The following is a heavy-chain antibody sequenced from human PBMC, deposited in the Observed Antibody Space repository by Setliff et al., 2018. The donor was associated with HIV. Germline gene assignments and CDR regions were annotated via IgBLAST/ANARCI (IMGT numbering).Heavy chain of an antibody. Sequence: ASVKVSCKASGYTFTAYYMHWVRQAPGQGLEWMGWIYPNSGGTKSAQKFQGRVTMTRDTSISTAYMELSRLRSDDTAVYYCARENSGYRAFAYWGQATLVTVS. D-gene: IGHD3-22*01. V-gene: IGHV1-2*02. CDR1: GYTFTAYY. CDR2: IYPNSGGT. J-gene: IGHJ4*02. CDR3: ARENSGYRAFAY.